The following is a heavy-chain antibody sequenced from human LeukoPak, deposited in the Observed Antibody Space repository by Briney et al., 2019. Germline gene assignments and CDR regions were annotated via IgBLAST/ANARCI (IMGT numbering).Heavy chain of an antibody. Sequence: GGSLRLSCAASGFTFSDYYMSWIRQAPGKGLDWVSYISSSGSTIYYADSVKGRFTISRDNAKNSLYLQMNSLRAEDTAVYYCAREPGYCSSTSCPAPYYYYMDVWGKGTTVTVSS. CDR2: ISSSGSTI. CDR3: AREPGYCSSTSCPAPYYYYMDV. J-gene: IGHJ6*03. V-gene: IGHV3-11*04. CDR1: GFTFSDYY. D-gene: IGHD2-2*01.